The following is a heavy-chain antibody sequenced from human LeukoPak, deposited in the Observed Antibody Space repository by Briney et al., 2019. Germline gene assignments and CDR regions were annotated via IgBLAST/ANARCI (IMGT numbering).Heavy chain of an antibody. D-gene: IGHD4-17*01. CDR3: ARGGTVLFDY. J-gene: IGHJ4*02. CDR2: ISSSSSYI. Sequence: GGSLRLSCAASGFTFSSYSMNWVRQAPGKGLEWVSSISSSSSYIYYADSVKGRFAISRDNAKNSLYLQMNSLRAEDTAVYYCARGGTVLFDYWGQGTLVTVSS. CDR1: GFTFSSYS. V-gene: IGHV3-21*01.